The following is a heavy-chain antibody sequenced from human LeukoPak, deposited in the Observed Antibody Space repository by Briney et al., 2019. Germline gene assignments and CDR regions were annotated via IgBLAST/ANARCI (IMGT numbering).Heavy chain of an antibody. Sequence: SETLSLTCTVSGGSIISNAWWSWVRQSPEKGLEWIGDIYHAGNTNYNPSLKSRVTISVDKSKNQFSLNLGSVTAADTAVYYCVRGWRAGVPKDPFGYWGQGTLVTVSS. CDR1: GGSIISNAW. V-gene: IGHV4-4*02. D-gene: IGHD3-10*01. CDR2: IYHAGNT. J-gene: IGHJ4*02. CDR3: VRGWRAGVPKDPFGY.